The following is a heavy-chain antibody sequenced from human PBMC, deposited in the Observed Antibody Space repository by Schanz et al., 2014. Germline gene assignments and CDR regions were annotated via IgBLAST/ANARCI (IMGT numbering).Heavy chain of an antibody. V-gene: IGHV1-69*04. CDR3: ARDRDQWDGNYLDY. Sequence: QVQLVQSGGEVKTPGSSVKVSCKASGGTFSSFAIFWVRQAPGQGLEWMGTIIPILDITNYTQKFQGRVTMTTDTSTSTVYMELRSLTSDDSAVYYCARDRDQWDGNYLDYWGQGTLVTVSS. D-gene: IGHD1-26*01. CDR2: IIPILDIT. J-gene: IGHJ4*02. CDR1: GGTFSSFA.